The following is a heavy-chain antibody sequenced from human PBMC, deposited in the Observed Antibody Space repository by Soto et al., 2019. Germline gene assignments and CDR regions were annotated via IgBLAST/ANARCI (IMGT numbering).Heavy chain of an antibody. CDR3: AKDFVHGYDTRGNYLVRACDA. D-gene: IGHD3-22*01. J-gene: IGHJ3*01. CDR2: ITWNRGVI. Sequence: TYQDRTDPRKGLEWVSGITWNRGVIGYADSVKGRFTISRDKAKSSLSLQMNSLRAEDTAFYYCAKDFVHGYDTRGNYLVRACDAWGQGTMVTVSS. V-gene: IGHV3-9*01.